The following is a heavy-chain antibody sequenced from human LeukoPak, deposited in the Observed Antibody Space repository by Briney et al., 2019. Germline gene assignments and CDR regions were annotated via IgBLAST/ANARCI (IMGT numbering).Heavy chain of an antibody. CDR1: GGSISSYY. CDR3: ARHAWELRSLYYYYYYMDV. J-gene: IGHJ6*03. Sequence: SETLSLTCTVSGGSISSYYWGWIRQPPGKGLEWIGSIYYSGSTYYNPSLKSRVTISVDTSKNQFSLKLSSVTAADTAVYYCARHAWELRSLYYYYYYMDVWGKGTTVTVSS. CDR2: IYYSGST. D-gene: IGHD1-26*01. V-gene: IGHV4-39*01.